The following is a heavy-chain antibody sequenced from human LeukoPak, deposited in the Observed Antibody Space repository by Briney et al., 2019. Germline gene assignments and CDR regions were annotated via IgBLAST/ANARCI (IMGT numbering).Heavy chain of an antibody. CDR2: INPSGGST. Sequence: GASVKVSCTASGYTFTSYYMHWVRQAPGQGLEWMGIINPSGGSTSYAQKFQGRVTMTRDTSTSTVYMELSSLSSEDTAVYYCARGGRERYSSGWTDAFDIWGQGTMVTVSS. CDR3: ARGGRERYSSGWTDAFDI. J-gene: IGHJ3*02. D-gene: IGHD6-19*01. CDR1: GYTFTSYY. V-gene: IGHV1-46*01.